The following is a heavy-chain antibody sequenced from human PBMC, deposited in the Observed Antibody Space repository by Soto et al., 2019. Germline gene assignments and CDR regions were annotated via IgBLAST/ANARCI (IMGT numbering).Heavy chain of an antibody. J-gene: IGHJ6*02. CDR3: ARDRRYCSSTSCPYYYGMDV. CDR1: GYTFTGYY. D-gene: IGHD2-2*01. CDR2: INPNSGGT. V-gene: IGHV1-2*02. Sequence: ASVKVSCKASGYTFTGYYMHWVRQAPGQGLEWMGWINPNSGGTNYAQKFQGRVTMTRDTSISTAYMELSRLRSDDTAVYYCARDRRYCSSTSCPYYYGMDVWGQGTTVTVSS.